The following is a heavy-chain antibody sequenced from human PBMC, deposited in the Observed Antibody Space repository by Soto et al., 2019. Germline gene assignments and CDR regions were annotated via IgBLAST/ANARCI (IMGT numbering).Heavy chain of an antibody. V-gene: IGHV4-39*01. CDR1: DDSINSDKYY. CDR2: IYYRGNA. Sequence: QLQLQESGPGLVKTSETLSLTCSVSDDSINSDKYYWDWIRQPPGKGLEWRGSIYYRGNAYYNPSLQTRVTISLDKSRSQFSLKLNSVTAADSAVYFCARLEGLATISYYFDFWCPGALVTVSS. J-gene: IGHJ4*02. D-gene: IGHD3-9*01. CDR3: ARLEGLATISYYFDF.